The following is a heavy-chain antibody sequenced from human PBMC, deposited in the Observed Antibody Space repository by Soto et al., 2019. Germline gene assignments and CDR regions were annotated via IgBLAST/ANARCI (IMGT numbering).Heavy chain of an antibody. J-gene: IGHJ6*02. CDR1: GGTFSSYA. D-gene: IGHD6-13*01. Sequence: SVKVSCKASGGTFSSYAISWVRQAPGQGLEWMGGIIPIFGTANYAQKFQGRVTITADKSTSTAYMELSSLRSEDTAVYYCARDRWVAAAGTFSYYYGMDVWGQGTTVTVSS. CDR3: ARDRWVAAAGTFSYYYGMDV. V-gene: IGHV1-69*06. CDR2: IIPIFGTA.